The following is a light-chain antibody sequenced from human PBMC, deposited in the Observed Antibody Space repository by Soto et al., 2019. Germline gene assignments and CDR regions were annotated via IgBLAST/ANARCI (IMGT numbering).Light chain of an antibody. CDR1: KIGTKS. J-gene: IGLJ2*01. Sequence: SYELTQPPSVSVAPGQTARITCGGNKIGTKSVHWYQQKPGQAPVLVVFDDSDRPSGIPERFSGSNSGNTATLTISRVEAGDEADYYCQVWDSSTDQNVVFGGGTKADRP. CDR3: QVWDSSTDQNVV. CDR2: DDS. V-gene: IGLV3-21*02.